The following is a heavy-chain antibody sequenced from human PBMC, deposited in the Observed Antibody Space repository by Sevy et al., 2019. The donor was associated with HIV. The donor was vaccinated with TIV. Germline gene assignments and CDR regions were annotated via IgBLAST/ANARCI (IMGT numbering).Heavy chain of an antibody. CDR1: GFTFSSYA. J-gene: IGHJ4*02. Sequence: GGSLRLSCAASGFTFSSYAMSWVRQAPGKGLEWISAISGSGGSTYYADSVKGRFTISRDNSKNTLYLQMNSLRAEDTALYYCAKVQYYDSSGYYDYWGQGTLVTVSS. CDR3: AKVQYYDSSGYYDY. V-gene: IGHV3-23*01. D-gene: IGHD3-22*01. CDR2: ISGSGGST.